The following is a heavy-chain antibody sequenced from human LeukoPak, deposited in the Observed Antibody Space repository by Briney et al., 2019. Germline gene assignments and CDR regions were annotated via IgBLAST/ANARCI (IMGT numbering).Heavy chain of an antibody. J-gene: IGHJ4*02. CDR2: ISSRSSYI. V-gene: IGHV3-21*01. Sequence: GGSLRLSCAASGFTFSSYSMNWVRQAPGKGLEWVSYISSRSSYIYYADSVKGRFTISRDNAKNSLYLQMNSLRAEDTAVYYCERDDYGSGSYFDCWGQGTLVTVSS. CDR1: GFTFSSYS. CDR3: ERDDYGSGSYFDC. D-gene: IGHD3-10*01.